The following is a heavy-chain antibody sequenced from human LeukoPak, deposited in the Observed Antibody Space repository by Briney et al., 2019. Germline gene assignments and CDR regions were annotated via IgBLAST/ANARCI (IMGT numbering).Heavy chain of an antibody. CDR3: VRSAFLTTEFYFDY. Sequence: GGSLRLSCVASGFTFSDYSMSWIRQAPGKGPEWLSYINSGATSIYYADSVRGRFTISRDNAKNTLYLQMNSLRAEDTAVYYCVRSAFLTTEFYFDYWGHGTLVTVSS. D-gene: IGHD4-11*01. V-gene: IGHV3-11*04. J-gene: IGHJ4*01. CDR2: INSGATSI. CDR1: GFTFSDYS.